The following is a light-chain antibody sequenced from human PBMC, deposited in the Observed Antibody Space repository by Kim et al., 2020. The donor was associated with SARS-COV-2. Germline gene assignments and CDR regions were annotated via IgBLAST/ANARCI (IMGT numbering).Light chain of an antibody. Sequence: QSALTQPASVSGSPGQSITISCTGTSSDVGAYNLVSWYQQHPGKAPKLVIYEVFKRPSGIPNRFSGSESGSTASLTISGLQAEDEAHYYCCSYGGSDTGLFGGGTQLTVL. J-gene: IGLJ2*01. CDR2: EVF. CDR3: CSYGGSDTGL. CDR1: SSDVGAYNL. V-gene: IGLV2-23*02.